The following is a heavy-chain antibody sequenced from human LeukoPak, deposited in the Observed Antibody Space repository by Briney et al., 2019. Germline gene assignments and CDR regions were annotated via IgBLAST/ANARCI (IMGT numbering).Heavy chain of an antibody. CDR3: ARSSSVAGTKDYYYGMDV. V-gene: IGHV4-59*01. CDR1: GGSISSYY. CDR2: IYYSGST. Sequence: SETLSLTCTVSGGSISSYYWSWIRQPPGKGLEWIGYIYYSGSTNYNPSLKSRVTISVDTSKNQFSLKLSSVTAADTAVYYCARSSSVAGTKDYYYGMDVWGQGTTVTVSS. J-gene: IGHJ6*02. D-gene: IGHD6-19*01.